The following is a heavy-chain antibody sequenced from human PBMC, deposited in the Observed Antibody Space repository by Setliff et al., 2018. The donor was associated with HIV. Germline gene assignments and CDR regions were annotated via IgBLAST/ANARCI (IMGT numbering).Heavy chain of an antibody. CDR1: GASISIDT. D-gene: IGHD2-8*01. CDR3: ARGVQAQVVLMLYVKGRFDP. CDR2: IYNREMI. Sequence: PSETLSLTCIVSGASISIDTWSWIRQPPGKGLQWIGFIYNREMINYNPSLKIRVSMSLDTSKNQFSLTLSSVTAADTAKYFCARGVQAQVVLMLYVKGRFDPWGQGTQVTVSS. J-gene: IGHJ5*02. V-gene: IGHV4-59*12.